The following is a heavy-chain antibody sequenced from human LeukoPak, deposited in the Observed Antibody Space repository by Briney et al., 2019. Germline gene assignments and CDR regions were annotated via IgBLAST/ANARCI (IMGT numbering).Heavy chain of an antibody. D-gene: IGHD5-18*01. V-gene: IGHV3-23*01. CDR1: GFTFSSYA. CDR3: AKGGYSYGYRYFDY. Sequence: GGSLRLSCAASGFTFSSYAMIWVRPAPGKGLEWVSGISGGGGSTYFADSVKGRFTISRDNSKNTLYLQMNSLRADDTALYYCAKGGYSYGYRYFDYWGQGTLVTVSS. J-gene: IGHJ4*02. CDR2: ISGGGGST.